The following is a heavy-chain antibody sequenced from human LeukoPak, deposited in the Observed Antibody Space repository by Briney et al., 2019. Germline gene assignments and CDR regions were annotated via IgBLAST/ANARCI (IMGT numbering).Heavy chain of an antibody. J-gene: IGHJ1*01. CDR3: ARDARIAVAGTGYFQH. CDR1: GFTFSSYS. Sequence: PGGSLRLSCAASGFTFSSYSMNWVRQVPGKGLEWVSSITSSSSCIYYADSVKGRFTISRDNAKNSLYLQMNRLSAEDRAVYYCARDARIAVAGTGYFQHWGQGNLVTVSS. CDR2: ITSSSSCI. V-gene: IGHV3-21*01. D-gene: IGHD6-19*01.